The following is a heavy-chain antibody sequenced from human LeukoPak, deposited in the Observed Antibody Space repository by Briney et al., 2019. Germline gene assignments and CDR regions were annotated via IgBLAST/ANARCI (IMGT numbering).Heavy chain of an antibody. D-gene: IGHD4-4*01. CDR1: GGSISSYY. J-gene: IGHJ4*02. V-gene: IGHV4-4*07. CDR2: IYTSGST. Sequence: SSETLSLTCTVSGGSISSYYWSWIRQPAGKGLEWIGRIYTSGSTNYNPSLKSRVTMSVDTSKNQFSLKLSSVTAADTAVYYCARGVTTVTTNYYFDYWGQGTLVTVSS. CDR3: ARGVTTVTTNYYFDY.